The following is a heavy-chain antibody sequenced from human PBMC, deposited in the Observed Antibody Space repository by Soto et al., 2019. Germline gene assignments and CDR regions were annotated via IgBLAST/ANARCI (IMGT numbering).Heavy chain of an antibody. CDR3: ARGGYFDSSNYLAY. J-gene: IGHJ4*02. CDR1: GYTFTSYG. Sequence: ASVKVSCKASGYTFTSYGMNWVRQAPGRGLEWMGWINPGNGNTKYSQKFQGRVSIERDTSASTAYMELSSLRSEDTAVYYCARGGYFDSSNYLAYWGLGTLVTVSS. D-gene: IGHD3-22*01. CDR2: INPGNGNT. V-gene: IGHV1-3*01.